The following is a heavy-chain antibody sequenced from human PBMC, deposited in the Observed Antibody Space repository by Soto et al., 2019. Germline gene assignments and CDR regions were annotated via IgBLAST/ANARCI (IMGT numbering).Heavy chain of an antibody. Sequence: GASVKVSCKASGYTFTSYGISWVRQAPGQGLEWMGWISAYNGNTNYAQKLQGRVTMTTDTSTSTAYMELRSLRSDDTAVYYCARLVRFTIFGVVIHDHYGMAVWGQGTTVTVSS. CDR1: GYTFTSYG. J-gene: IGHJ6*02. CDR2: ISAYNGNT. CDR3: ARLVRFTIFGVVIHDHYGMAV. V-gene: IGHV1-18*01. D-gene: IGHD3-3*01.